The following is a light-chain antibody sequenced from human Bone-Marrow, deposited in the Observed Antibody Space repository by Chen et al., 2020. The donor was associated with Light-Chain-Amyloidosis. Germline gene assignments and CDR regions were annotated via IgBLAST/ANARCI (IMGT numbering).Light chain of an antibody. CDR3: QHYNNWWA. CDR2: DAS. CDR1: QNIRSY. V-gene: IGKV3-15*01. J-gene: IGKJ1*01. Sequence: EIVMTQSPATLSVSPGETATLSCRASQNIRSYLAWYQQRPGQSPSLLIYDASTRATGVPARFSGSGSGTEFTLTISSLQSEDFAIYYCQHYNNWWAFGQGTKVEIK.